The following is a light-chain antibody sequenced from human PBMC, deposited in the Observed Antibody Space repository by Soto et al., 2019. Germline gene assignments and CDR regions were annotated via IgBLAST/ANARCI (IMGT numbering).Light chain of an antibody. CDR1: QSISSS. CDR3: QHYNSYS. CDR2: MAS. J-gene: IGKJ1*01. V-gene: IGKV1-5*03. Sequence: DIKMTQSPSTLSASVGDRITIACRASQSISSSLAWYQQKPGKAAKLLIYMASNLHSGVPSRFGGAGSGTEYTLTISSLQPDDFATYYCQHYNSYSFGQGTKVDIK.